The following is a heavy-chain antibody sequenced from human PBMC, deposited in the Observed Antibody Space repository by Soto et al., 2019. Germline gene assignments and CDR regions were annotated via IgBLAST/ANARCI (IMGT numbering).Heavy chain of an antibody. V-gene: IGHV1-69*08. CDR3: ARDICGGGSCYSAY. J-gene: IGHJ4*02. CDR1: GGTFSSYT. D-gene: IGHD2-15*01. CDR2: IIPILGIA. Sequence: QVQLVQSGAEVKKPGSSVKVSCKASGGTFSSYTISWVRQAPGQGLEWMGRIIPILGIANYAQKFQGRVTITADKSTSTAYMELSSLSSEATAVYYCARDICGGGSCYSAYWGQGSLVTVSS.